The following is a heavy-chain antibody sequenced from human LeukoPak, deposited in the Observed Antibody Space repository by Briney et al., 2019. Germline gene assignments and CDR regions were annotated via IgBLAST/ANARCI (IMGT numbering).Heavy chain of an antibody. Sequence: GGSLRLSCAASGFTFSRNGMHWVRQAPGKGLEWVAYIRNDGSDKYYAATMEGRFTISRDDSKNTSYMQMNSLRLEDTAVYYCAKDFSWSFEYWGQGTLVTVSS. V-gene: IGHV3-30*02. CDR2: IRNDGSDK. D-gene: IGHD2-15*01. J-gene: IGHJ4*02. CDR3: AKDFSWSFEY. CDR1: GFTFSRNG.